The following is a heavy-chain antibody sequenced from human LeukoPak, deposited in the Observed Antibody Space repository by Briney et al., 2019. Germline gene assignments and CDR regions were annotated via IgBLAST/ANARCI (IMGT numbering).Heavy chain of an antibody. CDR3: AREATLLTGGNPDAFDI. J-gene: IGHJ3*02. Sequence: SETLSLTCTVSGGSISSGGYYWSWIRQHPGKGLEWIGYIYYSGSTYYNPSLKSRVTIPVDTSKNQFSLKLSSVTAADTAVYYCAREATLLTGGNPDAFDIWGQGTMVTVSS. CDR2: IYYSGST. D-gene: IGHD4-23*01. V-gene: IGHV4-31*03. CDR1: GGSISSGGYY.